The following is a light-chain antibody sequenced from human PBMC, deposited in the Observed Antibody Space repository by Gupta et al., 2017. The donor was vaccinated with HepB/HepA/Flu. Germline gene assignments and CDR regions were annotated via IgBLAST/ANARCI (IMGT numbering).Light chain of an antibody. Sequence: IVLTQSPVTLPLSPGERATLSCRASQSVSSSYLAWYQQKPGQAPRHHIYGASSRATGIPERFSGSGFETDSNLTISRLGPEDVEVDDCQQYGSRNKTFGQGTKVEIK. CDR3: QQYGSRNKT. V-gene: IGKV3-20*01. CDR1: QSVSSSY. CDR2: GAS. J-gene: IGKJ1*01.